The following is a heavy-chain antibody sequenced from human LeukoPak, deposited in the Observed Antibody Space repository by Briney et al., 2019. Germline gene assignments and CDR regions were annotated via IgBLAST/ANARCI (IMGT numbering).Heavy chain of an antibody. CDR2: IDYSGST. CDR3: ARHGGSWTFDY. CDR1: GGSIGSYY. Sequence: SSETLSLPCTISGGSIGSYYWPCIRQPPGKALEWIGYIDYSGSTNYNPSFKSRVTMSVDTSKNQFSLKLSSVTAADTAVYFCARHGGSWTFDYWGQGTLVTVSS. D-gene: IGHD6-13*01. J-gene: IGHJ4*02. V-gene: IGHV4-59*08.